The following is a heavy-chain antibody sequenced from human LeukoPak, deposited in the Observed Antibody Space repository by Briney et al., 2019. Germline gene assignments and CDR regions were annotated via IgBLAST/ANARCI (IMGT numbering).Heavy chain of an antibody. D-gene: IGHD1-26*01. CDR1: GFTFRSYT. CDR2: ISYDGSNK. V-gene: IGHV3-30-3*01. Sequence: QPGGSLRLSCAASGFTFRSYTMHWVRQAPGKGLEWVAVISYDGSNKYYADSVKGRFTISRDNSKNTLYLQMNSLRAEDTAMYYCARGGSYYFDYWGQGTLVTVSS. CDR3: ARGGSYYFDY. J-gene: IGHJ4*02.